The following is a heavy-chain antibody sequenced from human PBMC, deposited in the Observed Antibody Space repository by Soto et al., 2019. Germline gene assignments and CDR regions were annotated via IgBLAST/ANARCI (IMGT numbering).Heavy chain of an antibody. Sequence: QVQLQESGPGLVKPSETLSLTCTVSGDSVTSGSFYWSWIRQPPGKGLEWMGYVHYTGSTNYNPSLKSRVAISVDTSKNHCSLTLSSVTAADTAVYYCARDRGNFGVVLSDFYQYGMDVWGQGTTVTVSS. CDR3: ARDRGNFGVVLSDFYQYGMDV. V-gene: IGHV4-61*03. CDR2: VHYTGST. CDR1: GDSVTSGSFY. J-gene: IGHJ6*02. D-gene: IGHD3-3*01.